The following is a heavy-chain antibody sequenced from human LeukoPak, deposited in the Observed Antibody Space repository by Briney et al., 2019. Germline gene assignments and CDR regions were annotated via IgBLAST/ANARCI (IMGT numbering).Heavy chain of an antibody. J-gene: IGHJ4*02. CDR3: ARVGLSGYYDFDY. D-gene: IGHD5-18*01. CDR2: ISSSSYI. V-gene: IGHV3-21*01. Sequence: GGSLRLSCAASGFTFSSYSMNWVRQAPGKGLEWVSSISSSSYIYYADSVKGRFTISRDNAKNSLYLQMNSLRAEDTAVYYCARVGLSGYYDFDYWGQGTLVTVSS. CDR1: GFTFSSYS.